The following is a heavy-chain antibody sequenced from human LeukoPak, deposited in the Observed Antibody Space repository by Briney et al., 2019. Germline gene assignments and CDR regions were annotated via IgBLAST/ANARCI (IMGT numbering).Heavy chain of an antibody. V-gene: IGHV4-59*01. D-gene: IGHD4-17*01. J-gene: IGHJ4*02. Sequence: SETLSLTCTVSGDSISSYYWSWLRQPPGKGLDGMGYINYSGNTNYNPSLKSRVTISVDTSKNQFSLRLTSVTAADTAVYYCAREGRQDYVYFDCWGQGTLVTVSS. CDR1: GDSISSYY. CDR3: AREGRQDYVYFDC. CDR2: INYSGNT.